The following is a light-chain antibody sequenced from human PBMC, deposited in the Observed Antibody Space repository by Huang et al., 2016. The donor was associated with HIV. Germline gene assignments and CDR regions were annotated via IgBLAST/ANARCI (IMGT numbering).Light chain of an antibody. J-gene: IGKJ4*01. CDR3: QQANSFPELS. CDR1: QGISNW. V-gene: IGKV1-12*01. CDR2: AAS. Sequence: DIQMTQSPSSVSASVGDRVTITCRASQGISNWLAWYQQKPGKAPTLLIYAASNLHTGAPSRCSGRGSGAFFTHTISSLQPEDSAIYYCQQANSFPELSFGGGTRVEI.